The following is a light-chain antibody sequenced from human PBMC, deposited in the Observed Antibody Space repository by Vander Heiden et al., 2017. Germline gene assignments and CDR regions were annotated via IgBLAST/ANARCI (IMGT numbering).Light chain of an antibody. J-gene: IGKJ1*01. CDR2: KAS. Sequence: DIRMTQSPSTLSASVGDRVTITCRASQSISSWLAWYQQKPGKAPKLLIYKASSLESGVPSRFSGSGSGTEFTLTISSLQPDDFATYYCQQYNSGRTFGQGTKVEIK. CDR3: QQYNSGRT. V-gene: IGKV1-5*03. CDR1: QSISSW.